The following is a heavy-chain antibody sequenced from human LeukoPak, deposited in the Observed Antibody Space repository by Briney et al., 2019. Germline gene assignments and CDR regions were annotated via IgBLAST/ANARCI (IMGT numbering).Heavy chain of an antibody. CDR3: ARHLPYDSSAYYLAPYDY. J-gene: IGHJ4*02. D-gene: IGHD3-22*01. CDR2: MYYTGST. CDR1: GASISSYW. Sequence: SETLSLTCTVSGASISSYWWGWVRQPPEKGLEWIGYMYYTGSTNYNPSLKSRVTMSVDTSKSQFYLKLSSVTAADTAVYYCARHLPYDSSAYYLAPYDYWGQGTLVTVSS. V-gene: IGHV4-59*08.